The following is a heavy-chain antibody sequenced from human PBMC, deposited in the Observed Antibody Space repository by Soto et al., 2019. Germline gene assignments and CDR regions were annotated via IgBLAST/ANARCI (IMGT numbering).Heavy chain of an antibody. V-gene: IGHV4-31*03. CDR3: ARDKYSYGSGKEGMDV. CDR2: IYYSGST. CDR1: GGSISSGGYY. J-gene: IGHJ6*02. Sequence: PSETLSLTCTVSGGSISSGGYYWTWIRQHPGKGLEWIGYIYYSGSTYYNPSLKSRVTISVDTSKNQFSLKLSSVTAADTAVYYCARDKYSYGSGKEGMDVWGQGTTVTVSS. D-gene: IGHD3-10*01.